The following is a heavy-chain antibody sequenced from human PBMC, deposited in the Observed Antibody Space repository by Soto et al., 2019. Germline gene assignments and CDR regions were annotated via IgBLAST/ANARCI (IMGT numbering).Heavy chain of an antibody. V-gene: IGHV1-18*04. CDR3: ARGFQMYYDILTGYYKGENWSDP. Sequence: ASVKVSCKASGYTFTSYGISWVRQAPGQGLEWMGWISAYNGNTNYAQKLQGRVTMTTDTSTSTAYMELRSLRSDDTAVYYCARGFQMYYDILTGYYKGENWSDPWGQGTLVTVSS. CDR1: GYTFTSYG. D-gene: IGHD3-9*01. CDR2: ISAYNGNT. J-gene: IGHJ5*02.